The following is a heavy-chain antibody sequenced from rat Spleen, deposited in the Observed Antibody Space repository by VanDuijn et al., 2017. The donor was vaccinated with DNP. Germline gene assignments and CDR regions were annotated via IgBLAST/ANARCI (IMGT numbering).Heavy chain of an antibody. V-gene: IGHV5-20*01. CDR2: IHYDGGTT. CDR3: TKDAFDY. J-gene: IGHJ2*01. Sequence: EVQLVESGGGLVQPGRSLKLSCAASGFTFSDYDMAWVRQAPERGLEWVAYIHYDGGTTYYGDSVKGRFTISRDNAKSSLYLQMESLRSEDTATYYCTKDAFDYWGQGVMVTVSS. CDR1: GFTFSDYD.